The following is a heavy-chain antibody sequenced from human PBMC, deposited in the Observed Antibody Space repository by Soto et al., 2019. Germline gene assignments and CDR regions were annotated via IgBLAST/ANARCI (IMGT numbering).Heavy chain of an antibody. CDR3: ATPRNVGVYGDDALDD. V-gene: IGHV1-69*02. CDR2: IIPILDLA. D-gene: IGHD4-17*01. J-gene: IGHJ4*02. CDR1: GGTVSRYT. Sequence: QVQLVQSGSEVKKPGSSVKVSCKASGGTVSRYTFSWVRQSPGQGLEWMGRIIPILDLANYAPKFQGRVTITADKSTSTAYVELNSLRSEDTAVYYCATPRNVGVYGDDALDDWGQGTLVTVSS.